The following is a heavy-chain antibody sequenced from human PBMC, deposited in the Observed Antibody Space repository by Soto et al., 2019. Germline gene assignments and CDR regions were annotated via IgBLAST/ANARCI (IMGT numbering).Heavy chain of an antibody. D-gene: IGHD3-22*01. Sequence: SETLSLTCTVSGGSLRSGTYYWSWIRQHPGKGLEWIGYIYYSGSTYYNPSLKSRVSISVDTSNNQFFLKLSSVTAADTAVYYCVRGGYYQNMHSALDAFDVWGQGTMVTVSS. V-gene: IGHV4-31*03. CDR3: VRGGYYQNMHSALDAFDV. J-gene: IGHJ3*01. CDR2: IYYSGST. CDR1: GGSLRSGTYY.